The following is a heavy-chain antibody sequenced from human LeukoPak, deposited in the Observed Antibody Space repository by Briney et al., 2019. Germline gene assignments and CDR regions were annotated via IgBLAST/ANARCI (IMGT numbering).Heavy chain of an antibody. CDR1: GFTFSSYS. CDR2: ISSRRSYI. D-gene: IGHD3-10*01. CDR3: ARDYKVFYGSGSYYYWFDP. Sequence: GGSLRLSCAASGFTFSSYSMNWARQPPGRGLEWVSSISSRRSYIYYADSVKGQFTISRDNAKNSLYLQMNSLRAEDTAVYYCARDYKVFYGSGSYYYWFDPWGQGTLVTVSS. V-gene: IGHV3-21*01. J-gene: IGHJ5*02.